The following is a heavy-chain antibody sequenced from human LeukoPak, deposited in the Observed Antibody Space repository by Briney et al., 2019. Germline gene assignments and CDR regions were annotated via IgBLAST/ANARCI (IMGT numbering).Heavy chain of an antibody. D-gene: IGHD6-13*01. CDR3: ARDRQLGAFDI. CDR1: GFTFSSYS. V-gene: IGHV3-48*01. J-gene: IGHJ3*02. Sequence: GSLRLSCAASGFTFSSYSMNWVRQAPGKGLEWVSYISSSSSTIYYADSVKGRFTISRDNAKNSLYLQMNSLRAEDTAVYYCARDRQLGAFDIWGQGTMVTVSS. CDR2: ISSSSSTI.